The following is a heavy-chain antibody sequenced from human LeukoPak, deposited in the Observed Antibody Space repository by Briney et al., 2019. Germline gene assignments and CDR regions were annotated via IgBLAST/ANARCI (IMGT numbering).Heavy chain of an antibody. Sequence: PSETLSLTCAVSGGSFSGYFWNWTRQHPGKGLEWIGYIYYSGSTYYNPSLKSRVTISVDTSKNQFSLKLSSVTAADTAVYYCARDQSYYDSSGVPFDLWGRGTLVTVSS. D-gene: IGHD3-22*01. CDR3: ARDQSYYDSSGVPFDL. CDR2: IYYSGST. CDR1: GGSFSGYF. J-gene: IGHJ2*01. V-gene: IGHV4-31*11.